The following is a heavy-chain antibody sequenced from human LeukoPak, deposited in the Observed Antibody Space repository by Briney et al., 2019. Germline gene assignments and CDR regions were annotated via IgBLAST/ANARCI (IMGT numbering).Heavy chain of an antibody. D-gene: IGHD2-2*01. Sequence: ASVKVSCRASGYTFTSYGISWVRQAPGQGLEWMGWISAYNGNTNYAQKLQGRVTMTTDTSTSTAYMELRSLRSDDTAVYYCARTGTWQLLSVYDYWGQGTLVTVSS. J-gene: IGHJ4*02. CDR3: ARTGTWQLLSVYDY. CDR2: ISAYNGNT. CDR1: GYTFTSYG. V-gene: IGHV1-18*01.